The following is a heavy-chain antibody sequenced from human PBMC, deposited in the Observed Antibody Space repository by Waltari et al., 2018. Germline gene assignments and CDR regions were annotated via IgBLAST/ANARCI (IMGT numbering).Heavy chain of an antibody. CDR2: IYYSGST. CDR1: GGSISSGGYY. Sequence: QVQLQESGPGLVKPSQTLSLTCTVSGGSISSGGYYWSWIRQHPGKGLEWIGYIYYSGSTNYNPSLKSRVTISVDTSKNQFSLKLSSVTAADTAVYYCASVATMIQSTYYFDYWGQGTLVTVSS. V-gene: IGHV4-61*08. D-gene: IGHD3-22*01. J-gene: IGHJ4*02. CDR3: ASVATMIQSTYYFDY.